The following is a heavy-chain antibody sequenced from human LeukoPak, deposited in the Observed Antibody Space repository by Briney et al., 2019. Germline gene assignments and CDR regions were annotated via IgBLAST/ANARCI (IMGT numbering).Heavy chain of an antibody. D-gene: IGHD3-9*01. V-gene: IGHV3-7*03. CDR3: ARVFSAVTGSPFDY. J-gene: IGHJ4*02. CDR2: IKQDGSEK. CDR1: GLTFSNYW. Sequence: GGSLRLSCAASGLTFSNYWMNWVRQAPGKGLEWVANIKQDGSEKCYVDSVKGRFTISRDNAKNSLYLQMNSLRVEDTAVYYCARVFSAVTGSPFDYWGQGTLVTVSS.